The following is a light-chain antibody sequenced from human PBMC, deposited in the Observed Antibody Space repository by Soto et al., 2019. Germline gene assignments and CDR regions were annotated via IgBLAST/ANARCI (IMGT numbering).Light chain of an antibody. V-gene: IGLV1-40*01. CDR1: SSNIGAGYD. J-gene: IGLJ2*01. CDR2: GNS. CDR3: QSYDSSLSGGV. Sequence: QSVLTQPPSVSGAPGQRVTISCTGSSSNIGAGYDVHWYQQLPGTAPNLLIYGNSNRPSGVPDRFSGSKSGTSASLAITGLQAEDEADYYGQSYDSSLSGGVFGGGTKLTVL.